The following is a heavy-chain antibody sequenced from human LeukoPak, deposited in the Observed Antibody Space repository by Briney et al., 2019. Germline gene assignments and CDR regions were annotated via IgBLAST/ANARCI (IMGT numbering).Heavy chain of an antibody. J-gene: IGHJ5*02. CDR1: GYTFTSYD. D-gene: IGHD2-2*01. CDR3: ARDIVVVPAATIKDHNWFDP. Sequence: ASVKVSCKASGYTFTSYDINWVRQATGQGLEWMGWMNPNSGNTGYAQKFQGRVTITRNTSISTAYMELSSLRSEDTAVYYCARDIVVVPAATIKDHNWFDPWGQGTLVTVSS. CDR2: MNPNSGNT. V-gene: IGHV1-8*01.